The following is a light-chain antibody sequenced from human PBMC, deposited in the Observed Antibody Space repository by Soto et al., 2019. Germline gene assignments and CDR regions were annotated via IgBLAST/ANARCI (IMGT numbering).Light chain of an antibody. CDR1: SSDVGGFNY. CDR3: SSYTSSTTLVYV. Sequence: QSALTQPASVSGSPGQSITISCTGTSSDVGGFNYVSWYQHHPGKAPRLMIYDVYNRPSGVSNRFSGSKSGNTASLTISGLQGEDEADYYCSSYTSSTTLVYVFGTGTKLTVL. V-gene: IGLV2-14*03. J-gene: IGLJ1*01. CDR2: DVY.